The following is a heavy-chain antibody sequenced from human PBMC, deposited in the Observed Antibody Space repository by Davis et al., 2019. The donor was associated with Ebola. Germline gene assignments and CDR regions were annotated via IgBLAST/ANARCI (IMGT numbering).Heavy chain of an antibody. J-gene: IGHJ4*02. D-gene: IGHD5-18*01. CDR3: ARAPSGYGDY. Sequence: GESLKISCAASGFTFSGSAMHWVRQAPGKGLEWVSVITFDGSGKYYGDSVKGRFTISRDDSTNTVYLQMNSLRLEDTAVYYCARAPSGYGDYWGQGTLVTVSS. CDR1: GFTFSGSA. V-gene: IGHV3-30*01. CDR2: ITFDGSGK.